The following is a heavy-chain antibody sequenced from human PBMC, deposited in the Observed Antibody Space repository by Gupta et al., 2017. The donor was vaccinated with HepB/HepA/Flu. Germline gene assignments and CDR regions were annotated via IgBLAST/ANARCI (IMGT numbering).Heavy chain of an antibody. D-gene: IGHD2-15*01. J-gene: IGHJ4*02. CDR3: ARFRGYCSGGSCPPIYIDY. CDR1: GGSISSSNW. V-gene: IGHV4-4*02. Sequence: QVQLQESGPGLVKPSGTLSLTCAVSGGSISSSNWWSWVRQPPGKGLEWIGEIYHSGSTNYNPSLKSRVTISVDKSKNQFSLKLSSVTAADTAVYYCARFRGYCSGGSCPPIYIDYWGQGTLVTVSS. CDR2: IYHSGST.